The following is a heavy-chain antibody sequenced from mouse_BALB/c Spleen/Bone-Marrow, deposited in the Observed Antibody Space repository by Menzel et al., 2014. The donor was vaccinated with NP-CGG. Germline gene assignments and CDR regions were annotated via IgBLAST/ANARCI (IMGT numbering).Heavy chain of an antibody. D-gene: IGHD2-2*01. J-gene: IGHJ1*01. CDR1: GFDFSRYW. Sequence: EVKLMESGGGLVQPGGSLKLSCAASGFDFSRYWMSWVRQAPGKGLEWIGEINPDSSTINYTPSLKDKFIISRDNAKNTLYLQVSKVRSEDTALYYCALLGYYGYFYVWGAGTTVTVPS. V-gene: IGHV4-1*02. CDR3: ALLGYYGYFYV. CDR2: INPDSSTI.